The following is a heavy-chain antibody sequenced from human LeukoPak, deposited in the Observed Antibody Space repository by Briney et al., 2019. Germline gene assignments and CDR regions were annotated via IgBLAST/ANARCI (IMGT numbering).Heavy chain of an antibody. Sequence: ASVKVSFKASGYTFTSYDINWVRQAPGQGLEWMGWMNPNSGNTGYAQKFQGRVTMTRNTSISTAYMELSSLRSEDTAVYYCARGQVTGGYFDYWGQGTLVTVSS. CDR2: MNPNSGNT. CDR1: GYTFTSYD. J-gene: IGHJ4*02. CDR3: ARGQVTGGYFDY. V-gene: IGHV1-8*01. D-gene: IGHD2-8*02.